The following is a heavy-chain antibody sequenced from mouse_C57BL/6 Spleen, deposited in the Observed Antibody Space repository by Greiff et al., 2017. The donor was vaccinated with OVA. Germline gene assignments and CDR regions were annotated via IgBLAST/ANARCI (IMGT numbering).Heavy chain of an antibody. CDR1: GYTFTSYW. D-gene: IGHD3-2*02. J-gene: IGHJ2*01. CDR3: AREGTAQNYFDY. CDR2: IDPSDSYT. Sequence: QVHVKQPGAELVMPGASVKLSCKASGYTFTSYWMHWVKQRPGQGLEWIGEIDPSDSYTNYNQKFKGKSTLTVDKSSSTAYMQLSSLTSEDSAVYYCAREGTAQNYFDYWGQGTTLTVSS. V-gene: IGHV1-69*01.